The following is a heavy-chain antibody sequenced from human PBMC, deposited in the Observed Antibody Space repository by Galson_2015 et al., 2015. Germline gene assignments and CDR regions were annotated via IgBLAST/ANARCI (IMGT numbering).Heavy chain of an antibody. CDR2: ISSSGGHI. CDR1: EFSFSTYS. V-gene: IGHV3-21*01. CDR3: ARGLRFLEWLSPYYFDY. D-gene: IGHD3-3*01. J-gene: IGHJ4*02. Sequence: SLRLSCAVSEFSFSTYSMSWVRRAPGKGLEWVSSISSSGGHIYYADSVKGRFTISRDNAKNSLYLQMNSLRAEDTAVYYCARGLRFLEWLSPYYFDYWGQGTLVPVSS.